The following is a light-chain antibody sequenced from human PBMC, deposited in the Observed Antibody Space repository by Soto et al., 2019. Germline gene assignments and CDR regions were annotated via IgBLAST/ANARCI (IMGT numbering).Light chain of an antibody. CDR3: VLYMGSVPV. J-gene: IGLJ2*01. V-gene: IGLV8-61*01. CDR2: RTN. Sequence: QAVVTQEPSFSVSPGGTVTLTCDSSSGSVSTNYYPSWYQQTPGQAPRTLIYRTNTRSSGVPDRFSGSILGNKAALTITGAQADDESDYYCVLYMGSVPVFGGGTKVTVL. CDR1: SGSVSTNYY.